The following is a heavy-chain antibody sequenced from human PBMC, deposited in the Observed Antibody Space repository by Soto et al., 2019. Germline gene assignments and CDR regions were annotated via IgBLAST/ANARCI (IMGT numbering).Heavy chain of an antibody. CDR1: GDTFASYG. V-gene: IGHV1-69*17. Sequence: QVQLVQSGAEVKRPGSSVKVSCSASGDTFASYGISWVRQAPGQGLEWLGGTIPDVAITKFAQKFQDRITFTSDSSSSTTFMGVSSLGSDDTAVYYCARAKFKFESDGSTFTTPFDLWGPGTPVTVSS. J-gene: IGHJ4*02. CDR3: ARAKFKFESDGSTFTTPFDL. D-gene: IGHD3-16*01. CDR2: TIPDVAIT.